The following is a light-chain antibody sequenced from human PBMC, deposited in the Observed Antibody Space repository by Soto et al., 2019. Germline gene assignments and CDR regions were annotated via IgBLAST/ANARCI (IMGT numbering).Light chain of an antibody. CDR3: SSYTSSRAYV. V-gene: IGLV2-14*01. J-gene: IGLJ1*01. Sequence: QSALTQPASVPGSPGQSITMSCTGTSSDVGGYNYVSWYQQQSGKAPKLMIHEVSNRPSGVSNRFSGSKSGNTASLTISGLQAEDEADYYCSSYTSSRAYVFGIGTKVTVL. CDR2: EVS. CDR1: SSDVGGYNY.